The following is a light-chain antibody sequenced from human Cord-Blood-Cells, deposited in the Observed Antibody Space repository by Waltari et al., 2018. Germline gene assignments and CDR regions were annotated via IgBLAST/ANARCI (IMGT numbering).Light chain of an antibody. CDR3: QQSYSTPPFT. Sequence: DLQMTQSPSSPSASVGDRVTITCRASQSISSYLYWYQQKPGKAPKLLLYAASSLQSGVPSRFSGSGSGTDFTLTISSLQPEDFATYYCQQSYSTPPFTFGPGTKVDIK. CDR1: QSISSY. J-gene: IGKJ3*01. CDR2: AAS. V-gene: IGKV1-39*01.